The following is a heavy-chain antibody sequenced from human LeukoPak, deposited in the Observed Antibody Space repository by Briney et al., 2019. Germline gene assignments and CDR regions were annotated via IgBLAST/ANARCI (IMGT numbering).Heavy chain of an antibody. V-gene: IGHV3-7*01. CDR2: IKEDGSEK. CDR1: GFTFSNYA. D-gene: IGHD5-12*01. CDR3: ARDWRPLVATAGADSDY. J-gene: IGHJ4*02. Sequence: GGSLRLSCAASGFTFSNYAMSWVRQAPGKGLEWVANIKEDGSEKYYVDSVKGRFTISRDNAQNSLYLQMNSLRAEDTALYYCARDWRPLVATAGADSDYWGQGTLVTVSS.